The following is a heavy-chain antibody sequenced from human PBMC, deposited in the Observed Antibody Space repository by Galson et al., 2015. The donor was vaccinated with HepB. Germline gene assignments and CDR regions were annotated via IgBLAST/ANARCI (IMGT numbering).Heavy chain of an antibody. CDR3: ARGLNRWGSGHQDY. J-gene: IGHJ4*02. V-gene: IGHV3-30-3*01. D-gene: IGHD3-10*01. CDR1: GFTFSSYA. CDR2: ISYDGSNK. Sequence: SLRLSCAASGFTFSSYAMHWVRQAPGKGLEWVAVISYDGSNKYYADSVKGRFTISRDNSKNTLYLQMNSLRAEDTAVYYCARGLNRWGSGHQDYWGQGTLVTVSS.